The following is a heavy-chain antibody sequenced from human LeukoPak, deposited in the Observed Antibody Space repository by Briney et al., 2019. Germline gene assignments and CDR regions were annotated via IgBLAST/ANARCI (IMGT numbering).Heavy chain of an antibody. Sequence: SQTLSLTCTVSGGSISSGDYYWSWIRQPPGKGLEWIGYIYYSGSTYYNPSLKSRVTISVDTSKNQFSLKLSSVTAADTAVYYCARGSRDGYNFHNWFDPWGQGTLVTVSS. V-gene: IGHV4-30-4*01. CDR3: ARGSRDGYNFHNWFDP. CDR2: IYYSGST. D-gene: IGHD5-24*01. CDR1: GGSISSGDYY. J-gene: IGHJ5*02.